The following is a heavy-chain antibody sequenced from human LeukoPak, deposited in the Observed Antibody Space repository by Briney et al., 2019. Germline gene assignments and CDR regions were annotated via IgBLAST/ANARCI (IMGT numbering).Heavy chain of an antibody. CDR3: AKTGGQWLVTGPYYFDY. CDR1: GFTVSSNY. D-gene: IGHD6-19*01. Sequence: QPGGSLRLSCAASGFTVSSNYMSWVRQAPGKGLEWVSVIYSGGSTYYADSVKGRFTISRDNSKNTLYLQMNSLRAEDTAVYYCAKTGGQWLVTGPYYFDYWGQGTLVTVSS. V-gene: IGHV3-66*01. J-gene: IGHJ4*02. CDR2: IYSGGST.